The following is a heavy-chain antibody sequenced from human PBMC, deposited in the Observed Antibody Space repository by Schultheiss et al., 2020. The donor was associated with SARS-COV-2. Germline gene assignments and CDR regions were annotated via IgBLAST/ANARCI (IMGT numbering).Heavy chain of an antibody. CDR3: ARDYSSGSRYYYGMDV. Sequence: SETLSLTCTVSGGSLTSHYWTWIRQSPGKGLEWIGYIYYSGSTDYNPSLKSRVTISVDKSKNQFSLKLSSVTAADTAVYYCARDYSSGSRYYYGMDVWGQGTTVTVSS. J-gene: IGHJ6*02. CDR1: GGSLTSHY. V-gene: IGHV4-59*11. D-gene: IGHD6-19*01. CDR2: IYYSGST.